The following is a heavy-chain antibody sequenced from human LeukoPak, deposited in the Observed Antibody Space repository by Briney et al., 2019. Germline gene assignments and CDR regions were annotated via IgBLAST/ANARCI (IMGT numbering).Heavy chain of an antibody. V-gene: IGHV3-9*01. D-gene: IGHD1-26*01. J-gene: IGHJ4*02. CDR2: ISWNSGSI. Sequence: GGSLRLSCAASGFTFDDYAMHWVRQAPGKGLEWVSGISWNSGSIGYADSVKGRFTISRDNAKNSLYLQMNSLRAEDTALYYCAKDIKGSPIDGPFDYWGQGTLVTVSS. CDR3: AKDIKGSPIDGPFDY. CDR1: GFTFDDYA.